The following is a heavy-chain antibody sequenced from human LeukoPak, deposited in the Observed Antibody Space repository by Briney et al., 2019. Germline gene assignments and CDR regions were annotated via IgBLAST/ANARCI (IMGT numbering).Heavy chain of an antibody. Sequence: PGGSLRLSCAASGFTFSSYWMHWVRQAPGKGLVWVSRVNSDGSSTTYADSVKGRFTISRDNAKNTFYLQMNSPRAEDTAVYYCATGAAAFDYWGQGTLVTVSS. CDR3: ATGAAAFDY. J-gene: IGHJ4*02. CDR1: GFTFSSYW. V-gene: IGHV3-74*01. CDR2: VNSDGSST. D-gene: IGHD1-26*01.